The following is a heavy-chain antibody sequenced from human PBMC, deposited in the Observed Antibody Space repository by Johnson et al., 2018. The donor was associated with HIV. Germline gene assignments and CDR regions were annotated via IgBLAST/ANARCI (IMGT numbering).Heavy chain of an antibody. CDR3: TTDPDSSSWYRDAFDI. V-gene: IGHV3-15*01. D-gene: IGHD6-13*01. J-gene: IGHJ3*02. CDR1: GFTFSNAW. CDR2: IKSKTDGATT. Sequence: MQLVESGGGLVKPGASLRLSCAASGFTFSNAWMRWVRQAPGQGLEWVGRIKSKTDGATTDYAAPVKGRLIISRDDSKTKLYLQMNSLKIEDTAVYYCTTDPDSSSWYRDAFDIWGQGTMVTVAS.